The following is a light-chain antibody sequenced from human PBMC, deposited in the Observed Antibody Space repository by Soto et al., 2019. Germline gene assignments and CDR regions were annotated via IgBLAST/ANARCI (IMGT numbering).Light chain of an antibody. CDR1: QSISNH. CDR3: QQRET. V-gene: IGKV1-39*01. CDR2: AAS. Sequence: DIQMTQSPSSLSASVEDRVIITCRASQSISNHLNWYQQKPGKAPKLLIFAASSLQSGVPSRFSGSRSGPDFTLTISSLQPEDFATYYCQQRETFGPGTKVDIK. J-gene: IGKJ3*01.